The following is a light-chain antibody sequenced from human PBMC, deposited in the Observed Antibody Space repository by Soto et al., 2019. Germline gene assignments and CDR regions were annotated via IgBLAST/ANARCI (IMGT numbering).Light chain of an antibody. CDR1: QSINKC. J-gene: IGKJ1*01. V-gene: IGKV1-5*03. Sequence: DIQMTQSPATRSASVGDTVTITCRASQSINKCRAWYQQKPGKAPTLLIYEASILQNGVPSRFSGTESGTEGTLNLSSLRHDDFATYCCQQYNDYSAWTFGQGTKVEI. CDR3: QQYNDYSAWT. CDR2: EAS.